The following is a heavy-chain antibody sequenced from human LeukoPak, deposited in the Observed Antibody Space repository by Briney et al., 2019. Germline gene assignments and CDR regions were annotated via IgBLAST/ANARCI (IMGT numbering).Heavy chain of an antibody. J-gene: IGHJ6*03. Sequence: SETLSLTCTVSGGSISSYYWSWIRQPPGRGLEWIGYIYYSGSTNYNPSLKSRVTISVDTSKNQFSLKLSSVTAADTAVYYCASQYSSSSSYYYYYYMDVWGKGTTVTVSS. D-gene: IGHD6-6*01. CDR1: GGSISSYY. V-gene: IGHV4-59*08. CDR2: IYYSGST. CDR3: ASQYSSSSSYYYYYYMDV.